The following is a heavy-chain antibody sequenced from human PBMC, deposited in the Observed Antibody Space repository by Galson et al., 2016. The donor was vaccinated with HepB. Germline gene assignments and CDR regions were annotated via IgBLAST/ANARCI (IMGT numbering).Heavy chain of an antibody. D-gene: IGHD3-16*01. CDR1: GFTCSSYG. Sequence: SLRLSCAASGFTCSSYGMHGIRRAPGKGLEWVAVISYDRSNKYYAVCVKGRFTISRDDSKNTLYLQMDSLRPEDTAVYYCARVGFGRSYGQGFDYWGQGTLVTVSS. CDR3: ARVGFGRSYGQGFDY. V-gene: IGHV3-30*19. J-gene: IGHJ4*02. CDR2: ISYDRSNK.